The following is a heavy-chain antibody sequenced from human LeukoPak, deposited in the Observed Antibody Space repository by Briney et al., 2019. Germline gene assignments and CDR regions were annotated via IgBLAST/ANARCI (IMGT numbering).Heavy chain of an antibody. CDR3: ARGRQPFDP. Sequence: GASVKVSCRASGYTFTDYDINWVRQATGQGLEWMEWMNPNSANTGYAQKFQGRVTMTSNTSITTAYMELSSLRSEDTAVYYCARGRQPFDPWGQGTLVTVSS. CDR1: GYTFTDYD. J-gene: IGHJ5*02. CDR2: MNPNSANT. V-gene: IGHV1-8*01. D-gene: IGHD5-18*01.